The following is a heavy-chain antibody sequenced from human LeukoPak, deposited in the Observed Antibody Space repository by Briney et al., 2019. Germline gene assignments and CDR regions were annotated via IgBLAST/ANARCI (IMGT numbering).Heavy chain of an antibody. CDR2: MKQDGSEK. Sequence: GGSLRLSCTDSGFTFRNYWMGWVRQAPGKGLEWLANMKQDGSEKYYVDSVKGRFTISRDNAKNSLYLEMNGLRAEDTAVYYCARRIAALSRASDYWGQGTLVTVSS. CDR3: ARRIAALSRASDY. D-gene: IGHD6-6*01. V-gene: IGHV3-7*01. J-gene: IGHJ4*02. CDR1: GFTFRNYW.